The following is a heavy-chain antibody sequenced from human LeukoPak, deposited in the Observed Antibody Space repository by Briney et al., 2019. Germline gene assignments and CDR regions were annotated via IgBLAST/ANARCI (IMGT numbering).Heavy chain of an antibody. CDR3: ASITGYSSSFSFDY. Sequence: PGGSLRLSCAASGFTVSSNYMSWVRQAPGKGLXXXSVIYSGGSTYXXXXVXGRFTISRXNSKNTLYLQMNSLRAEDTAVYYCASITGYSSSFSFDYWGQGTLVTVSS. V-gene: IGHV3-53*01. CDR2: IYSGGST. CDR1: GFTVSSNY. J-gene: IGHJ4*02. D-gene: IGHD6-13*01.